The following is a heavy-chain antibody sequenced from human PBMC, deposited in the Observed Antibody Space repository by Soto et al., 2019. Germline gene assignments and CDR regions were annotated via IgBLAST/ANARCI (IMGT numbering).Heavy chain of an antibody. D-gene: IGHD1-26*01. CDR3: ARDWGLMGAADY. CDR1: GFTFSSYA. CDR2: ISYDGSNK. J-gene: IGHJ4*02. Sequence: QVQLVESGGGVVQPGRSLRLSCAASGFTFSSYAIHWVRQAPGKGLEWVAVISYDGSNKYYADSVKGRFTISRDNSKNTLYLQMNSLRAEDTAVYYCARDWGLMGAADYWGQGTLVTVSS. V-gene: IGHV3-30-3*01.